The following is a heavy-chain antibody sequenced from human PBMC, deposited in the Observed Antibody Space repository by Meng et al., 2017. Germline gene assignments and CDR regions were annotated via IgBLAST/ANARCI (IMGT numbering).Heavy chain of an antibody. CDR2: INHSRST. Sequence: QWPLQHSAAGLFKPSASLSLPCAVYGWSFSSYYWSWIRPPPGKGLEWIGEINHSRSTNYNPSLKSRVTISVYTSKNQFSLKLSSVTAADTAVYYCARGRSIVATRVAWFDPWGQGTLVTVSS. J-gene: IGHJ5*02. D-gene: IGHD5-12*01. CDR3: ARGRSIVATRVAWFDP. CDR1: GWSFSSYY. V-gene: IGHV4-34*01.